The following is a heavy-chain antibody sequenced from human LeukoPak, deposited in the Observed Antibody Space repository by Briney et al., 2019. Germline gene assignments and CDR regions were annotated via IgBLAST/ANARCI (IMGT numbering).Heavy chain of an antibody. V-gene: IGHV3-9*03. CDR2: ISWNSGSI. CDR1: GFTFDDYA. J-gene: IGHJ4*02. CDR3: AKGDGQQLVTPFDY. Sequence: GGSLRLSCAASGFTFDDYAMHWVRQAPGKGLEWVSGISWNSGSIGYADSVKGRFTISRDNAKNSLYLQMNSLRAEDMALYYCAKGDGQQLVTPFDYWGQGTLVTVSS. D-gene: IGHD6-13*01.